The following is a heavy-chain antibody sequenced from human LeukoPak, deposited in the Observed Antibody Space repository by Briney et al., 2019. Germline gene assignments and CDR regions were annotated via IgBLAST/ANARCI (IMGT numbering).Heavy chain of an antibody. V-gene: IGHV3-73*01. Sequence: GGSLRLSCAASGFTFSGSAMHWVRQASGQGLEWVGRIRSKANSYATAYAASVKGRFTISRDDSKNTAYLQMNSLKTEDTAVYYCTSFDWDYVWGSYRPLWGQGTLVTVSS. D-gene: IGHD3-16*02. CDR3: TSFDWDYVWGSYRPL. CDR2: IRSKANSYAT. J-gene: IGHJ4*02. CDR1: GFTFSGSA.